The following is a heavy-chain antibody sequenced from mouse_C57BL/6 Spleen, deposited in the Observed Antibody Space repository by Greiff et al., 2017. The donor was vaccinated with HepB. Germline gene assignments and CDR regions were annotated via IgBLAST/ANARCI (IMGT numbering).Heavy chain of an antibody. V-gene: IGHV1-82*01. J-gene: IGHJ2*01. CDR3: AREGYGNPYYFDY. D-gene: IGHD2-1*01. Sequence: VQLQQSGPELVKPGASVKISCKASGYAFSSSWMNWVKQRPGKGLEWIGRIYPGDGGTNYNGKFKGKATLTADKSSSTAYMQLSSLTSEDSAVYFCAREGYGNPYYFDYWGQGTTLTVSS. CDR2: IYPGDGGT. CDR1: GYAFSSSW.